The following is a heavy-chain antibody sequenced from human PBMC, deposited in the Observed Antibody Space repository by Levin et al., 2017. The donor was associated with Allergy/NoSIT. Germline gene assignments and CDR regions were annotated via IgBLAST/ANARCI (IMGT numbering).Heavy chain of an antibody. CDR3: AREAGLYFDY. J-gene: IGHJ4*02. D-gene: IGHD6-13*01. CDR2: IYYSESP. CDR1: GDSIGSYY. Sequence: GSLRLSCTVSGDSIGSYYWTWIRQPPGKGLEWIGYIYYSESPNYNPSLKSRVTISVDTSKNQFSLKLSSVTAADTAVYYCAREAGLYFDYWGQGTLVTVSS. V-gene: IGHV4-59*01.